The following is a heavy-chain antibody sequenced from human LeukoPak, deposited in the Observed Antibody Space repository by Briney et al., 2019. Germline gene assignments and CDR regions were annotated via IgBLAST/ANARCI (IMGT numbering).Heavy chain of an antibody. CDR3: ARSVAGYFDY. D-gene: IGHD6-19*01. Sequence: SETLSLTCAIYGGSFSGYYWSWIRQPAGKGLEWIGRIYTSGSTNYNPSLKSRVTISVDTSKNQFSLKLSSVTAADTAVYYCARSVAGYFDYWGQGTLVTVSS. CDR2: IYTSGST. CDR1: GGSFSGYY. J-gene: IGHJ4*02. V-gene: IGHV4-59*10.